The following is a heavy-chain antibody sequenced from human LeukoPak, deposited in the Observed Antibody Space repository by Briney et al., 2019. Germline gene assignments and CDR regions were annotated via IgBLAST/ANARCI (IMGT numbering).Heavy chain of an antibody. CDR1: GFTFSSYA. Sequence: PGGSLRPSCAASGFTFSSYAMSWVRQAPGKGLEWVSAISGSGGSTYYADSVKGRFTISRDNSKNTLYLQMNSLRAEDTAVYYCAKIGRYYDYVWGSYRYTNFDYWGQGTLVTVSS. D-gene: IGHD3-16*02. CDR2: ISGSGGST. V-gene: IGHV3-23*01. J-gene: IGHJ4*02. CDR3: AKIGRYYDYVWGSYRYTNFDY.